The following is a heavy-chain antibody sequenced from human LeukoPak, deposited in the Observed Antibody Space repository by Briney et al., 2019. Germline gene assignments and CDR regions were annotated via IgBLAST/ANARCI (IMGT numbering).Heavy chain of an antibody. CDR3: ALWDSGYAFDY. V-gene: IGHV3-48*03. J-gene: IGHJ4*02. D-gene: IGHD5-12*01. CDR1: GFTFSSYE. Sequence: GGSLRLSCAASGFTFSSYEMNWVRQAPGKGLEWVSYISSSGSTIYYADSVKGRFTISRDKAKNSLYLQMNSLRAEDTAVYYCALWDSGYAFDYWGQGTLVTVSS. CDR2: ISSSGSTI.